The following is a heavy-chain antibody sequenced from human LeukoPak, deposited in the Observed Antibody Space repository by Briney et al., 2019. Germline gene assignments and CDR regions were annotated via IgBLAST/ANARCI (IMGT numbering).Heavy chain of an antibody. J-gene: IGHJ4*02. CDR1: GFTFSSYW. CDR2: IKQDGSEK. Sequence: PGGSLRLSCAASGFTFSSYWMSWVRQAPGKGLEWVANIKQDGSEKYYVDSVKGRFTISRDNAKNSLYLQMNSLRAEDTAVYYCAKDPRPYYDVPVGYWGQGTLVTVSP. V-gene: IGHV3-7*01. D-gene: IGHD3-3*01. CDR3: AKDPRPYYDVPVGY.